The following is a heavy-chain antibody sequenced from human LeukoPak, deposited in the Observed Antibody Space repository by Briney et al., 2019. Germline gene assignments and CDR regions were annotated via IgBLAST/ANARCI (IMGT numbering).Heavy chain of an antibody. D-gene: IGHD6-13*01. CDR1: GFTFSSYA. V-gene: IGHV3-30-3*01. J-gene: IGHJ6*02. CDR2: ISYDGSNK. Sequence: GGSLRLSCAASGFTFSSYAMHWVCQAPGKGLEWVAVISYDGSNKYYADSVKARFTISRDNSKNTLYLQMNSLRAEDTAVYYCARDYGQLALYYYYGMDVWGQGTTVTVSS. CDR3: ARDYGQLALYYYYGMDV.